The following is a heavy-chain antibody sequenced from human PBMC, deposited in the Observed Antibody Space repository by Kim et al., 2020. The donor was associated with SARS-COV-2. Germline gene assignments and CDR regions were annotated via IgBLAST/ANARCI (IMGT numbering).Heavy chain of an antibody. J-gene: IGHJ4*02. V-gene: IGHV3-48*03. Sequence: ADSVKGRFTISRDNAKNSLYLQMNSLRAEDTAVYYCARGGKVTTRGNFDYWGQGTLVTVSS. D-gene: IGHD4-4*01. CDR3: ARGGKVTTRGNFDY.